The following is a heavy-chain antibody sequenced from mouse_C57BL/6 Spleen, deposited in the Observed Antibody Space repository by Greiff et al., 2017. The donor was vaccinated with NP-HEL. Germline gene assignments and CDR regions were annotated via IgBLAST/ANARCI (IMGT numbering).Heavy chain of an antibody. CDR2: INYDGSST. V-gene: IGHV5-16*01. Sequence: EVHLVESEGGLVQPGSSMKLSCTASGFTFSDYYMAWVRQVPEKGLEWVANINYDGSSTYYLDSLKSRFIISRDNAKNILYLQMSSLKSEDTATYYCARDGGPPYYAMDYWGQGTSVTVSS. J-gene: IGHJ4*01. CDR1: GFTFSDYY. CDR3: ARDGGPPYYAMDY.